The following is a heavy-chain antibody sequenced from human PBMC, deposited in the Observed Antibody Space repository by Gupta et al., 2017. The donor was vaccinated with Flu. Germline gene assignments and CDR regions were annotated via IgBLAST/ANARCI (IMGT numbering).Heavy chain of an antibody. CDR1: EFTFNNAW. CDR3: TSHPTYYYDSSGYPDS. CDR2: IRSKTDGGIT. D-gene: IGHD3-22*01. Sequence: EVQLVESGGGLVKPGGSLRVSCAASEFTFNNAWMSWVRQAPGKGLEWVGRIRSKTDGGITDYAAPVQGRFTISRDDSTNTLYLQMNSLKIEDTAVYYCTSHPTYYYDSSGYPDSWGQGTLVTVSS. J-gene: IGHJ4*02. V-gene: IGHV3-15*01.